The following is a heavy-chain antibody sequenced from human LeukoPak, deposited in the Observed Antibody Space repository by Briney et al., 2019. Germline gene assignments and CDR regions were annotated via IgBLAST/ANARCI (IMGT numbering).Heavy chain of an antibody. V-gene: IGHV3-23*01. CDR1: GFTFSSYA. CDR2: ISGSGGST. D-gene: IGHD3-16*02. J-gene: IGHJ3*02. Sequence: PGGSLRLSCAASGFTFSSYAMSWVRQAPGKGLEWVSAISGSGGSTYYADSVKGRFTISRDNSKNTLYLQMNSLRAEDTAVYYCAKDYVWGSYRPNDAFDIWGQGTMVTVSS. CDR3: AKDYVWGSYRPNDAFDI.